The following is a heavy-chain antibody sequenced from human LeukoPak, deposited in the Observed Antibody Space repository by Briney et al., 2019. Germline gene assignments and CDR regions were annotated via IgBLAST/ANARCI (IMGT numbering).Heavy chain of an antibody. CDR2: MNPNSGNT. J-gene: IGHJ5*02. V-gene: IGHV1-8*01. Sequence: ASVKVSCKASGYTFTSYDINWVRQATGQGLEWMGWMNPNSGNTGYAQKFQGRVTMTRNTSISTAYMELSSLRSEDTAVYYCARRRPRYCSSTSCYCWFDPWGQGTLVTVSS. CDR3: ARRRPRYCSSTSCYCWFDP. D-gene: IGHD2-2*01. CDR1: GYTFTSYD.